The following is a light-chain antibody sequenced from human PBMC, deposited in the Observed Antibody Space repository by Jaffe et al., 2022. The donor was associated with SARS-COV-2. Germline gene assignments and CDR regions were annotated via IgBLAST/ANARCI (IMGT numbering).Light chain of an antibody. J-gene: IGLJ2*01. CDR2: EVT. CDR1: SSDVGGYNS. Sequence: QSALTQPPSASGSPGQSVTISCTGTSSDVGGYNSVSWYQQHPGKAPKLMIYEVTKRPSGVPDRFSGSKSGNTASLTVSGLQAEDEADYYCSSYGGSNNLLFGGGTKLTVL. CDR3: SSYGGSNNLL. V-gene: IGLV2-8*01.